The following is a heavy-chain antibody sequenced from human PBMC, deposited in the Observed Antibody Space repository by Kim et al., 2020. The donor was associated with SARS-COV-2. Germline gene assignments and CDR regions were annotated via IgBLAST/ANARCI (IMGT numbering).Heavy chain of an antibody. V-gene: IGHV3-64D*09. J-gene: IGHJ4*02. CDR3: VKSIGGWFGELDYFDY. D-gene: IGHD3-10*01. CDR2: IISNGGST. Sequence: GGSLRLSCSASGFTFSNYAMHWVRQAPGKGLQYVSAIISNGGSTYYADSVKGRFTISRDNSKNTLYLQMSSLRAEDTAVYYCVKSIGGWFGELDYFDYWGQGTLVTVSS. CDR1: GFTFSNYA.